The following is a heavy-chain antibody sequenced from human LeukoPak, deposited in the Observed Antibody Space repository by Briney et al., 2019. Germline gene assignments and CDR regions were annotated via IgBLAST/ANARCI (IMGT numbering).Heavy chain of an antibody. D-gene: IGHD3-16*01. J-gene: IGHJ5*02. V-gene: IGHV4-34*01. CDR1: GGSFSGYY. CDR3: ARDGGAYNWFDP. CDR2: INHSGST. Sequence: PSETLSLTCAVYGGSFSGYYWSWIRQPPGKGLEWIGEINHSGSTNYNPSLKSRVTISVDKSKNQFSLKLSSVTAADTAVYYCARDGGAYNWFDPWGQGTLVTVSS.